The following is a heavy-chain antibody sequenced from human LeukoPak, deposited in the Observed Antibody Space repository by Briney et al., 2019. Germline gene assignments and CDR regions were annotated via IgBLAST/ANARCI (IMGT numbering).Heavy chain of an antibody. CDR3: AKGPLPRIDY. Sequence: GGSLRLSCAVSGFTFSSYAMSWVRQAPGKGLEWVSAISGSGGGTYYADSVKGRFTISRDNSKNTLYLQMNSLRAEDTAVYYCAKGPLPRIDYWGQGTLVTVSS. CDR1: GFTFSSYA. V-gene: IGHV3-23*01. CDR2: ISGSGGGT. J-gene: IGHJ4*02.